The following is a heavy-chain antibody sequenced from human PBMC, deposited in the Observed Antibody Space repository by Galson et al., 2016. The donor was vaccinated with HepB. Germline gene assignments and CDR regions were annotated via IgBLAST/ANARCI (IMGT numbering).Heavy chain of an antibody. CDR2: ISSSSSSI. CDR1: GFTFSTYG. D-gene: IGHD7-27*01. J-gene: IGHJ6*02. V-gene: IGHV3-21*01. Sequence: SLRLSCAASGFTFSTYGMNWVRQAPGKGLEWVASISSSSSSINYADSVKGRFTISRDNAKNSLYLQLNSLRAEDTAVYYCARDLGLTLRGMDVWGQGTTVTVSS. CDR3: ARDLGLTLRGMDV.